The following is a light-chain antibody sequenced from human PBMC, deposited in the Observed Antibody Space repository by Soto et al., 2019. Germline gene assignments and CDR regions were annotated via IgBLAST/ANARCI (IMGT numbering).Light chain of an antibody. V-gene: IGKV3-15*01. CDR1: QSVSSN. J-gene: IGKJ1*01. CDR3: QQYNNGPPWT. Sequence: EIVMTQSPATLSVSPGERATLSCRASQSVSSNLAWYQQKPGQAPRLLIYGASTRAFGLPARFTGSGSGTEFTLTITSLQSEDIAVYHCQQYNNGPPWTFGQGTRVEVK. CDR2: GAS.